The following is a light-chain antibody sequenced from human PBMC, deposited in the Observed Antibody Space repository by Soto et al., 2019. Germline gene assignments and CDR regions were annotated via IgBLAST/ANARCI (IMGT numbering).Light chain of an antibody. J-gene: IGKJ1*01. CDR1: QSLLHSDGYNY. CDR3: MQAIQIRVE. CDR2: LGS. V-gene: IGKV2-28*01. Sequence: DSVMTQFPLSLSVTPGEPASISCRSSQSLLHSDGYNYLDWYVQKPGQSPQLLIYLGSNRASGVPDRFSGSLSGTDFTLKISRVEAEDVGVYYCMQAIQIRVEFGQVTKVEIK.